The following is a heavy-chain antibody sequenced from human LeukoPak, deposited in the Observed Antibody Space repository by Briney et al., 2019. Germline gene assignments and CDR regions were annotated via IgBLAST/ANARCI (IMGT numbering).Heavy chain of an antibody. CDR1: GFTFSSYS. Sequence: GGSLRLSCAASGFTFSSYSMNWVRQAPGKGLEWVSSISSSSSYIYYADSVKGRFTISRDNAKNSLHLQMNSLRVDDTAVYYCAKAVAGTPNDAFDIWGQGTMVTVSS. CDR2: ISSSSSYI. CDR3: AKAVAGTPNDAFDI. D-gene: IGHD6-19*01. V-gene: IGHV3-21*04. J-gene: IGHJ3*02.